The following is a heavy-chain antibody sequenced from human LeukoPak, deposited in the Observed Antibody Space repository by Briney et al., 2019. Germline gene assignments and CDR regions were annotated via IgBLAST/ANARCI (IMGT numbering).Heavy chain of an antibody. Sequence: PSETLSLTCTVSGGSMYSSSYHWGWIRQPPGKGLEWMGSIYYSGSTYYNPSLKSRVTISVGTSENQFSLNLSSVTAADTAVYYCVVIDYNYGYDYWGQGTLVTVSS. CDR1: GGSMYSSSYH. CDR3: VVIDYNYGYDY. D-gene: IGHD5-18*01. J-gene: IGHJ4*02. V-gene: IGHV4-39*01. CDR2: IYYSGST.